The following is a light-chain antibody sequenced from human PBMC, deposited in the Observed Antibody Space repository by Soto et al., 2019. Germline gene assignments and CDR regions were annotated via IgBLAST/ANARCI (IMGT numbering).Light chain of an antibody. Sequence: DIQMTQSPSSLSASLGDRVTITCRASQGIRNDLGWYQQKPGKAPKRLIYAASSLQSGVPSRFSGSGSGTEFTLTISSLHPEDSAIYFCQQTYDSPTFGQGTRLEIK. CDR2: AAS. J-gene: IGKJ5*01. CDR1: QGIRND. V-gene: IGKV1-17*01. CDR3: QQTYDSPT.